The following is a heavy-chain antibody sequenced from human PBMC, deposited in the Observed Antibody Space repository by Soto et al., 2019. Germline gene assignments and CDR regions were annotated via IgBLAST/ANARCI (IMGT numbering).Heavy chain of an antibody. J-gene: IGHJ4*02. CDR1: GGSINTYY. D-gene: IGHD6-13*01. Sequence: QVQLQESGPGLVKPSETLSLTCSVSGGSINTYYWSWIRQPPGTGLELIGYVHDSGSTNYNPSLKIRVTISLDTSKNKFSLKVSSVTAADTAVYYCAGYANHSICAKYWGQGTLVTVSS. CDR3: AGYANHSICAKY. CDR2: VHDSGST. V-gene: IGHV4-59*01.